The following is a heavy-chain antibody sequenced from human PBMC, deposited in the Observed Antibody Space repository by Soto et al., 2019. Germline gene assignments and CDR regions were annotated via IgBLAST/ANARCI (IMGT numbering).Heavy chain of an antibody. V-gene: IGHV3-30*18. J-gene: IGHJ3*02. D-gene: IGHD5-12*01. CDR2: ISYDGNNK. Sequence: QVQLVESGGGVVQPGRSLRLSCAASGFTFSNYGRHWVRKAPGKGLEWVAVISYDGNNKYYADYVKGRFTISRDNSKNTLYLQMNSLRAEDTDGYYCAKRLDIVATIWDAFDIWGQATMVTVS. CDR1: GFTFSNYG. CDR3: AKRLDIVATIWDAFDI.